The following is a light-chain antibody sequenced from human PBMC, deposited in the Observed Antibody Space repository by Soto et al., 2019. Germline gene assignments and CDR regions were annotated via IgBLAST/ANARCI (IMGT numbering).Light chain of an antibody. V-gene: IGKV3-20*01. J-gene: IGKJ1*01. Sequence: EIVLTQSPGTLSLSPGERATLSCRASQSVSSSYLAWYQQNPGQAPRLLIYGASSRATGIPDRFSGRGSGTDFTPTISRLQPENLAVYYCQQYDSSPTTFGQGTKVEIK. CDR1: QSVSSSY. CDR2: GAS. CDR3: QQYDSSPTT.